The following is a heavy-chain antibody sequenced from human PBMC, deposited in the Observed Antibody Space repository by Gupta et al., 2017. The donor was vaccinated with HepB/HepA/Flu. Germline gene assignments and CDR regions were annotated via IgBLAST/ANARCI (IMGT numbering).Heavy chain of an antibody. V-gene: IGHV1-69*06. CDR3: ALTPDYYGSGSYAPVEDV. CDR1: GGTFSSYA. CDR2: IIPIFGTA. Sequence: QVQLVQSGAEVKKPGSSVKVSCKASGGTFSSYAISWVRQAPGQGLEWMGGIIPIFGTANYAQKFQGRVTITADKSTSTAYMELSSLRSEDTAVYYCALTPDYYGSGSYAPVEDVWGKGTTVTVSS. D-gene: IGHD3-10*01. J-gene: IGHJ6*04.